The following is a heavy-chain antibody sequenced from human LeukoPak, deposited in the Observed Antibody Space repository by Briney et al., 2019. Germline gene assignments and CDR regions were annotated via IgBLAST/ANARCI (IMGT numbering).Heavy chain of an antibody. CDR3: AKDPGYYYDSFRAFDV. D-gene: IGHD3-22*01. CDR2: ISGSADST. J-gene: IGHJ3*01. V-gene: IGHV3-23*01. CDR1: GFTFDDYG. Sequence: GGSLRLSCAASGFTFDDYGMSWVRQAPGKGLEWVSSISGSADSTYYADSVKGRFIISRDNSRNTLYLQMNSLRAEDTALYYCAKDPGYYYDSFRAFDVWGQGTMVTVSS.